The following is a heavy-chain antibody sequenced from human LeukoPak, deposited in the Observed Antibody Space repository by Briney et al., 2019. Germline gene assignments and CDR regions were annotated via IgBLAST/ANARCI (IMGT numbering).Heavy chain of an antibody. CDR1: GFTFSDYN. V-gene: IGHV3-48*01. CDR2: ISSISSTI. CDR3: AFSGNYGVY. J-gene: IGHJ4*02. Sequence: GGSLRLSCAASGFTFSDYNXXXXXXXXXXXXKWXSYISSISSTIXYXDSVKGXXXISRDNAKNSLYLQMNSLRAEDTAVYYCAFSGNYGVYWGQGTLVTVSS. D-gene: IGHD1-26*01.